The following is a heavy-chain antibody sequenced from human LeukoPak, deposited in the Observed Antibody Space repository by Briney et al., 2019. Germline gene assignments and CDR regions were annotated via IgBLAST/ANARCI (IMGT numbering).Heavy chain of an antibody. CDR3: ARRVYSSSWYWYFDL. CDR1: GYSFTSYW. V-gene: IGHV5-51*01. D-gene: IGHD6-13*01. CDR2: IYPGDSDT. Sequence: GESLKISCKGSGYSFTSYWIGWVRQMPGKGLEWMGIIYPGDSDTRYSPSFQGQVTISADKSISTAYLQWSSLKASNTAMYYCARRVYSSSWYWYFDLWGRGTLVTVSS. J-gene: IGHJ2*01.